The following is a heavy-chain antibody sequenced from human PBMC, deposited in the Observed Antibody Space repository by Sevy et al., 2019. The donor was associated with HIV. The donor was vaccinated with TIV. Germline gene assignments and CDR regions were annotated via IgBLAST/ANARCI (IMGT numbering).Heavy chain of an antibody. Sequence: GGSLRLSCVASGFTFSNYGTHWVRQAPGKGLEWVAITSYNEGGENYADSVKGRFTISRDNSKNTVYLQMYRLTTADTGVYYCAKDTGSSGYDHYGLDVWGQGTTVTVSS. CDR3: AKDTGSSGYDHYGLDV. CDR1: GFTFSNYG. V-gene: IGHV3-30*18. CDR2: TSYNEGGE. D-gene: IGHD6-19*01. J-gene: IGHJ6*02.